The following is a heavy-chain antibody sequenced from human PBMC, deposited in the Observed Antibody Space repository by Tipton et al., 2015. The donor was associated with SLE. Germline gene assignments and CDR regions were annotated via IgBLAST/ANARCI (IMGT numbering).Heavy chain of an antibody. CDR2: IAYTGST. J-gene: IGHJ4*02. CDR3: ARGIFSGAHYYPY. D-gene: IGHD3-22*01. V-gene: IGHV4-59*01. CDR1: GGSMTSFY. Sequence: TLSLTCNVSGGSMTSFYWSWIRQPPGKRLEWIGYIAYTGSTNYNPSLKSRVTISVDPSNTQFSLKLNSVTAADTAVYYCARGIFSGAHYYPYWGQGTLVTVSS.